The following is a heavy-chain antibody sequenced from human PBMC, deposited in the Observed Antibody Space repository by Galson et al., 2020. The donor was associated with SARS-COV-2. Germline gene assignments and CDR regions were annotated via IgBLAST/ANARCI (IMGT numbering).Heavy chain of an antibody. V-gene: IGHV3-23*01. CDR2: ISGSGAST. D-gene: IGHD6-13*01. CDR3: ARLIKAFTSSWLGPFDN. J-gene: IGHJ4*02. CDR1: GFTFSRYA. Sequence: TGGSLRLSCAASGFTFSRYAMSWVRQAPGKGLEWVSVISGSGASTYYADSVKGRFTISRDNSKNTLYLQMNSLRVKDTAVYFCARLIKAFTSSWLGPFDNWGQGTLVTVS.